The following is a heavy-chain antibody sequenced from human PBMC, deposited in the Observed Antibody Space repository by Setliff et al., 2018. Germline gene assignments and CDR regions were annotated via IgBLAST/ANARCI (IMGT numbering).Heavy chain of an antibody. CDR2: IYYSGST. V-gene: IGHV4-31*03. CDR1: GGSISSGGYY. J-gene: IGHJ5*02. D-gene: IGHD2-2*01. CDR3: ARSQILYCSSTSCQPPGLWFDP. Sequence: PSETLSLTCTVSGGSISSGGYYWSWIRQHPGKGLEWIGYIYYSGSTYYNPSLKSRVTISVDTSKNQFSLKLSSVTAADTAVYYCARSQILYCSSTSCQPPGLWFDPWGQGTPVTVSS.